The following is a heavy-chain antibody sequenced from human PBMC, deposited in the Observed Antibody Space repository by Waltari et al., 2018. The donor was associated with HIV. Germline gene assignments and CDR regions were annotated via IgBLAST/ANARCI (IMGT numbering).Heavy chain of an antibody. CDR3: ARSIAAAGTGTYYFDY. CDR2: IYYSGST. J-gene: IGHJ4*02. V-gene: IGHV4-59*01. D-gene: IGHD6-13*01. CDR1: GGSISSSY. Sequence: QVQLQESGPGLVKPSETLSLTCTVSGGSISSSYWSWIRQPPGKGLGWVGYIYYSGSTNYNPSLKSRVTISVDTSKNQFSLKLSSVTAADTAVYYCARSIAAAGTGTYYFDYWGQGTLVTVSS.